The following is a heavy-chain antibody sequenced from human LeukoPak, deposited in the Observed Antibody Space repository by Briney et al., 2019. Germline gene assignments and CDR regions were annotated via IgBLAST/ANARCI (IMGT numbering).Heavy chain of an antibody. Sequence: GGSLRLSCSASGFAFSSYGMHWGRQSPGKGLELVALIWYDGSDKYYTDSVKGRFTISRDNSKNTLSLQMNSLRAEDTAEYYCARGSSYNEGGGYYYAFDYWGQGTLVTVSS. CDR1: GFAFSSYG. D-gene: IGHD3-22*01. J-gene: IGHJ4*02. CDR2: IWYDGSDK. CDR3: ARGSSYNEGGGYYYAFDY. V-gene: IGHV3-33*01.